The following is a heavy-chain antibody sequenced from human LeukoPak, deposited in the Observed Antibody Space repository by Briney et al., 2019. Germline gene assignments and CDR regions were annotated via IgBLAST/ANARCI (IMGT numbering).Heavy chain of an antibody. V-gene: IGHV3-23*01. CDR1: GFTFSNAW. D-gene: IGHD4-17*01. Sequence: PGGSLRLSCAASGFTFSNAWMSWVRQAPGKGLEWVSTISGSGGSRHYADFVKGRFTISRDNFKNTVSLQMNSLRAEDTAVYYCAKDLPDYGGYEVGYWGQGTLVTVSS. J-gene: IGHJ4*02. CDR3: AKDLPDYGGYEVGY. CDR2: ISGSGGSR.